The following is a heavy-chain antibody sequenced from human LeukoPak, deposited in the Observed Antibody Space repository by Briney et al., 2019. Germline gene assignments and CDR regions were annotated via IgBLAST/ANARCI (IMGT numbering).Heavy chain of an antibody. Sequence: PSETLSPTCTVSGGSISSYYWRSIRLPPGKGLGWIGYISYTGATSYTPSIKSRVTISQDTSQNQFALRLSSVTAADAAGYYCARAGYSYGTGYYFHYWSQGAGVTVP. V-gene: IGHV4-59*01. CDR2: ISYTGAT. CDR3: ARAGYSYGTGYYFHY. CDR1: GGSISSYY. J-gene: IGHJ4*02. D-gene: IGHD5-18*01.